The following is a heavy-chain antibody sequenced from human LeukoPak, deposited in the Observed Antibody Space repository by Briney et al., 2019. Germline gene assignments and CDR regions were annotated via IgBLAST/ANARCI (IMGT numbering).Heavy chain of an antibody. CDR1: GFTFSSYA. Sequence: GGSLRLSCAASGFTFSSYAMSWVRQAPGKGLEWVSYISSSGSTIYYADSVKGRFTISRDNAKNSLYLQMNSLRAEDTAVYYCATDGGPEYSSSWYLYWGQGTLVTVSS. V-gene: IGHV3-48*03. D-gene: IGHD6-13*01. CDR2: ISSSGSTI. J-gene: IGHJ4*02. CDR3: ATDGGPEYSSSWYLY.